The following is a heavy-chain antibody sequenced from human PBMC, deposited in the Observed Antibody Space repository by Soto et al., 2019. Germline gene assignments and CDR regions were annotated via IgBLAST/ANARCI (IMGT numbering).Heavy chain of an antibody. J-gene: IGHJ6*02. CDR3: ARDNYAYGMDV. Sequence: PGGSLRLSCAASGFTVSSNYMSWVRQAPGKGLEWVSVIYSGGSTYYADSVKGRFTISRDNSKNTLYLQMNSLRAEDTAVYYCARDNYAYGMDVWGQGTTVTVSS. D-gene: IGHD2-2*01. V-gene: IGHV3-53*01. CDR1: GFTVSSNY. CDR2: IYSGGST.